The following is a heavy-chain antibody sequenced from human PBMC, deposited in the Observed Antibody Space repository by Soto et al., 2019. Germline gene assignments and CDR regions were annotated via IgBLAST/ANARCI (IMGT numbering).Heavy chain of an antibody. Sequence: EVQLVESGGGLVKPGRSLRLSCTASGFTFGDYAMSWFRQAPGKGLEWVGFIRSKAYGGTTEYAASVKGRFTISRDDSKSIAYLQMNSLKTEDTAVYYCTTSGNVLRYFDWFGLFDYWGQGTLVTVSS. D-gene: IGHD3-9*01. V-gene: IGHV3-49*05. CDR1: GFTFGDYA. J-gene: IGHJ4*02. CDR3: TTSGNVLRYFDWFGLFDY. CDR2: IRSKAYGGTT.